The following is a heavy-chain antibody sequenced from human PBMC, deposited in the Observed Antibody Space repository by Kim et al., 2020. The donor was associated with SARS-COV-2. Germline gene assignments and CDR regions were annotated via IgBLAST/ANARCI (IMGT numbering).Heavy chain of an antibody. CDR3: ARSYDSSGYYFFGRKGYWYFDL. CDR1: GFTFSSYD. D-gene: IGHD3-22*01. V-gene: IGHV3-13*05. J-gene: IGHJ2*01. CDR2: IGTAGDP. Sequence: GGSLRLSCAASGFTFSSYDMHWVRQATGKGLEWVSAIGTAGDPYYPGSVKGRFTISRENAKNSLYLQMNSLRAGDTAVYYCARSYDSSGYYFFGRKGYWYFDLWGRGTLVTVSS.